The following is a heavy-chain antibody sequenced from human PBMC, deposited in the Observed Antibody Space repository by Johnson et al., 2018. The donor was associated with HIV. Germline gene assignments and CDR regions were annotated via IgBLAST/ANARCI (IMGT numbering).Heavy chain of an antibody. Sequence: VQLVESGGGLVKPGGSLRLSCAASGFTFDDYAMHWVRQAPGKGLEWVSAISGSGGSTYYADSVKGRFTISRDNSKNTLYLQMSSLRAEDTAVYYCARATSASGTDNDAFDIWGQGTMVTVSS. J-gene: IGHJ3*02. D-gene: IGHD6-13*01. CDR3: ARATSASGTDNDAFDI. CDR1: GFTFDDYA. CDR2: ISGSGGST. V-gene: IGHV3-23*04.